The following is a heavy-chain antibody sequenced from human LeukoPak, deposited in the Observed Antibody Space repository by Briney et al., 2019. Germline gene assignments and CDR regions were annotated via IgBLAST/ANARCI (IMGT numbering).Heavy chain of an antibody. CDR1: GFTFSDYY. V-gene: IGHV3-11*04. CDR3: AREGDGTISFDY. Sequence: GGSLRLSCAASGFTFSDYYMSWVRQAPGKGLEWVSYISNIGSPMYYADSVKGRFTISRDNSKNTLYLQMSSLRAEDTAVYYCAREGDGTISFDYWGQGTLVTVSS. J-gene: IGHJ4*02. D-gene: IGHD5-12*01. CDR2: ISNIGSPM.